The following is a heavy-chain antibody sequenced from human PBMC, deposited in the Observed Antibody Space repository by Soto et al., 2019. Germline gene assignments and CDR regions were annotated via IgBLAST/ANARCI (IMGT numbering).Heavy chain of an antibody. CDR2: IYWDDDK. Sequence: QITLKESGPTLVKPTQTLTLTCTFSGFSLSTTGVGVGWIRQPAGKALEWLALIYWDDDKRYSPSLKSRLTTPTHPTNTPVVLPITAMDPADTASYYCTHATLYCIATYCSTWFDSWRHGTLVTVSS. V-gene: IGHV2-5*02. D-gene: IGHD2-15*01. CDR1: GFSLSTTGVG. CDR3: THATLYCIATYCSTWFDS. J-gene: IGHJ5*01.